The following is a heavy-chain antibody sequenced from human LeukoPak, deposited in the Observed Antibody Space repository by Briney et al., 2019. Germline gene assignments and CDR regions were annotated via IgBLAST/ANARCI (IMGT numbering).Heavy chain of an antibody. CDR2: IDPNSGGT. CDR3: ARAKRLPLDY. Sequence: GASVKVSCKTSGYTFTVYYIHWVRQAPGQGLEWMGWIDPNSGGTNYAQEFQGRVTMTRDTSINTAYMELSRLRSDDSAVYYCARAKRLPLDYWGQGALVTVSS. V-gene: IGHV1-2*02. CDR1: GYTFTVYY. J-gene: IGHJ4*02. D-gene: IGHD1-1*01.